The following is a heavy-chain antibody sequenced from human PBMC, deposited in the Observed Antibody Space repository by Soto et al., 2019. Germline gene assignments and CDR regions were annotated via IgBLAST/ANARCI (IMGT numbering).Heavy chain of an antibody. Sequence: QVQLVQSGAGVTKPGSSVKVSCKAPGGTFSSYTISWLRQAPGQGLEWLGRITPTLGIANSAQKFQGRVTITADKSTSTAYMELSSLRSEDTAVYYCARSTTTVTTDFDYWGQGSLVTVS. CDR1: GGTFSSYT. D-gene: IGHD4-17*01. J-gene: IGHJ4*02. CDR3: ARSTTTVTTDFDY. V-gene: IGHV1-69*02. CDR2: ITPTLGIA.